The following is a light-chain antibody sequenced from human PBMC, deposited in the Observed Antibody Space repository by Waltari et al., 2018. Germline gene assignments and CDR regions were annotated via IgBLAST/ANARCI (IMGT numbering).Light chain of an antibody. CDR3: QAWDRRSVV. V-gene: IGLV3-1*01. CDR2: QDM. J-gene: IGLJ2*01. CDR1: KSRFKY. Sequence: YDLSQPPSVAVSLGEAAAISCSGEKSRFKYAPWYRQRPCQSPELHIFQDMKRPTGVPARSSGSSSGHTAALTICGTQAVDEADYYCQAWDRRSVVFGGGTKLIVL.